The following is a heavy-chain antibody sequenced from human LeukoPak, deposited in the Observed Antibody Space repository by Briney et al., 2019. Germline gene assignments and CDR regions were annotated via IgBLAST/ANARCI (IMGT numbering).Heavy chain of an antibody. J-gene: IGHJ4*02. CDR1: GFTFDDYT. Sequence: GGSLRLSCAASGFTFDDYTMHWVRHAPGKGLEWVSLISWDGGSTYYADSVKGRFTISRDNSKNSLYLQMNSLRTEDTALYYCARAITNYGYIFDYWGQGTLVTVSS. V-gene: IGHV3-43*01. D-gene: IGHD5-18*01. CDR3: ARAITNYGYIFDY. CDR2: ISWDGGST.